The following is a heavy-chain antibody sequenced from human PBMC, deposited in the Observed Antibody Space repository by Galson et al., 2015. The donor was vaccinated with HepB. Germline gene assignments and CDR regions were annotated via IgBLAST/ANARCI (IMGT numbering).Heavy chain of an antibody. D-gene: IGHD6-19*01. CDR2: ISSSSNTI. Sequence: SLRLSCAASGFTFSTYSMNWVRQAPGKGLEWVSYISSSSNTIYYADSVKGRFTISRGNAKNSLYLQMNSLRAEDTAVYYCARPQSSAWTLLYYYFDYWGQGTLVTVSS. CDR3: ARPQSSAWTLLYYYFDY. V-gene: IGHV3-48*04. CDR1: GFTFSTYS. J-gene: IGHJ4*02.